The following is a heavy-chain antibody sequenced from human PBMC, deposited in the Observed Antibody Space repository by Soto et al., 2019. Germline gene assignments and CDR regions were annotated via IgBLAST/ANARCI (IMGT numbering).Heavy chain of an antibody. CDR2: IYPGDSDT. J-gene: IGHJ6*02. D-gene: IGHD3-22*01. CDR1: GYSFTSYW. V-gene: IGHV5-51*01. Sequence: PGESLKISCKGSGYSFTSYWIGWVRQMPGKGLEWMGIIYPGDSDTRYSPSFQGQVTISADKSISTAYLQWSSLKASDTAMYYCARHAQLTYYYDSSGYYKPIYYYYGMDVWGQGTTGTVSS. CDR3: ARHAQLTYYYDSSGYYKPIYYYYGMDV.